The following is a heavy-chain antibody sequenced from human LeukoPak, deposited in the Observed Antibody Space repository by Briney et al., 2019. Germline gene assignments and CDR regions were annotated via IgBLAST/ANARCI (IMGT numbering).Heavy chain of an antibody. CDR2: MYYRGNT. V-gene: IGHV4-59*01. CDR3: ATGVHGIAAAGDYYFDY. D-gene: IGHD6-13*01. J-gene: IGHJ4*02. CDR1: GGSISSYY. Sequence: PSETLSLTCTVSGGSISSYYWSWIRQPPGKGLEWVGYMYYRGNTNYDPSLKSRVTISIDTPNNQFSLKLSSVTAADTAVYYCATGVHGIAAAGDYYFDYWGQGTLVTVSS.